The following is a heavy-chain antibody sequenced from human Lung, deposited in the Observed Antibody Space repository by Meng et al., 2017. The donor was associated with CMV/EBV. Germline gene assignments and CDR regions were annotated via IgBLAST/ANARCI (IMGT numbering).Heavy chain of an antibody. V-gene: IGHV4-39*07. CDR3: ARDYKFGTRPFDY. D-gene: IGHD2-8*01. J-gene: IGHJ4*02. CDR2: IHSSGYT. CDR1: GDSVSSSDYH. Sequence: GSLRLSXSVSGDSVSSSDYHWAWIRQPPGKGLECIGSIHSSGYTYFNPSLKSRVAFSLDTSENQFSLKLSSVTAADTAVYYCARDYKFGTRPFDYWGQGTLVTVSS.